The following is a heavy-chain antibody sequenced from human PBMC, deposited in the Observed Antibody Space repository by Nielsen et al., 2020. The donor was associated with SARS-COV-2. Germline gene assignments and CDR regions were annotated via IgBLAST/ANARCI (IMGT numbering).Heavy chain of an antibody. CDR2: IYYSGST. D-gene: IGHD3-22*01. V-gene: IGHV4-39*01. CDR3: ARSPVTMIVVVIPFLYFDL. Sequence: GSLRLSCTVSGGSISSSSYYWGWIRQPPGKGLEWIGSIYYSGSTYYNPSLKSRVTISVDTSKNQFSLKLSSVTAADTAVYYCARSPVTMIVVVIPFLYFDLWGRGTLVTVSS. J-gene: IGHJ2*01. CDR1: GGSISSSSYY.